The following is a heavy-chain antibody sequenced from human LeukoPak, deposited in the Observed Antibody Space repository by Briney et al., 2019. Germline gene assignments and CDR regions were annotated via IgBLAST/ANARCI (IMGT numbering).Heavy chain of an antibody. Sequence: PSQTLSLTCNVSGDSITSGGFYWAWIRQSPGKGLEWIGNVYYSGSTQYNPSLRCRVSISMDMTKNQFSLNLNSVSVTDTAIYYCARRDYAAWFDPWGQGTLVTVSS. V-gene: IGHV4-39*01. CDR2: VYYSGST. CDR3: ARRDYAAWFDP. CDR1: GDSITSGGFY. J-gene: IGHJ5*02. D-gene: IGHD4/OR15-4a*01.